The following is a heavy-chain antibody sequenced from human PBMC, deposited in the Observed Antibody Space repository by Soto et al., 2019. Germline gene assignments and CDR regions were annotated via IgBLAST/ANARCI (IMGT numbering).Heavy chain of an antibody. V-gene: IGHV3-23*01. CDR1: GFTFSHYG. CDR2: ISGTGGTT. D-gene: IGHD1-7*01. Sequence: GGSLRLSCVASGFTFSHYGMSWVRQAPGKGPEWVSQISGTGGTTYYADSVKGRFTISRDNSKNMLFLQMNSLRVEDTAVYYCAKDRVWNFYFAYWGQGTLVTVSS. J-gene: IGHJ4*02. CDR3: AKDRVWNFYFAY.